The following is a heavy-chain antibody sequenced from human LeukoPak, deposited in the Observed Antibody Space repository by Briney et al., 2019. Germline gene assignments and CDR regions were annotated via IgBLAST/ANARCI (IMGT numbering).Heavy chain of an antibody. CDR3: ARDSDTGRTPYGMDV. D-gene: IGHD2-8*02. CDR2: IYYSGST. V-gene: IGHV4-31*03. Sequence: SETLSLTCTVSGGPISSGGYYWSWIRQHPGQGLEWIGYIYYSGSTYYNPSLKSRVTISVDTSKNQFSLKLSSVTAADTAVYYCARDSDTGRTPYGMDVWGQGTTVTVSS. J-gene: IGHJ6*02. CDR1: GGPISSGGYY.